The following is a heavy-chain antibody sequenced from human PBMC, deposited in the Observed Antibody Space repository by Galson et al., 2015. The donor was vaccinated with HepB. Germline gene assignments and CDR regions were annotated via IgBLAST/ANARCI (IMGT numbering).Heavy chain of an antibody. J-gene: IGHJ5*02. D-gene: IGHD2-21*02. CDR3: ATYSNDDCYSSCWFDP. Sequence: TLSLTCTVSGGSISSTNYYWGWTRQPPGKGLGWIGTIYYSGRTYYNPSLKSRATISADTSKNQFSLKLNSVTAADTAVYYCATYSNDDCYSSCWFDPWGQGTLVTVSS. V-gene: IGHV4-39*01. CDR2: IYYSGRT. CDR1: GGSISSTNYY.